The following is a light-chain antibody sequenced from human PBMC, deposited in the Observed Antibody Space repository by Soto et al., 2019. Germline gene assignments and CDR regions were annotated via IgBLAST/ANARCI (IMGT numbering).Light chain of an antibody. J-gene: IGKJ5*01. CDR2: KAS. V-gene: IGKV1-5*03. CDR3: QHFRSFPIT. Sequence: DIQMTQSPSTLSASVGDRVTITCRASQTIDSWLAWYQQRPGKPPNLLIYKASTLASGVPSRFSGSGSGTDFTLTISSLQPEDFATYYCQHFRSFPITFGQGTRLEIK. CDR1: QTIDSW.